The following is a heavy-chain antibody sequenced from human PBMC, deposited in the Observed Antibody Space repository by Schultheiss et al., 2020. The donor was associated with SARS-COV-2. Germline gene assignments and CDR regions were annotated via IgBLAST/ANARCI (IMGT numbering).Heavy chain of an antibody. CDR1: GFTFSSYE. J-gene: IGHJ3*02. CDR3: ARDLIIAAAGIGAFDI. V-gene: IGHV3-48*03. CDR2: ISSSGSTI. D-gene: IGHD6-13*01. Sequence: GGSLRISCAASGFTFSSYEMNWVRQAPGKGLEWVSYISSSGSTIYYADSVKGRFTISRDNAKNSLYLQMNSLRAEDTAVYYCARDLIIAAAGIGAFDIWGQGTMVTVSS.